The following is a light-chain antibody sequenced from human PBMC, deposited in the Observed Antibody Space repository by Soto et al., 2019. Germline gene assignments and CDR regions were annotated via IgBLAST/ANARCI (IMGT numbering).Light chain of an antibody. Sequence: ERVLTLSPATLSVSPGERATLSCRASQSVSSNFAWYQQKPGQAPRLLIYRASIRATGIPARFSGSGSGTDFTLTISSLEPEDFALYYCQQRNTWPPITFGQGTRLEIK. CDR1: QSVSSN. CDR2: RAS. V-gene: IGKV3-15*01. CDR3: QQRNTWPPIT. J-gene: IGKJ5*01.